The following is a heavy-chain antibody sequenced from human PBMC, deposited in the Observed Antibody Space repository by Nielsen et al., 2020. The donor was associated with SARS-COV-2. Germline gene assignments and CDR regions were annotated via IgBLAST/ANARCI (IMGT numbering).Heavy chain of an antibody. Sequence: GGSLRLSCAASEFTFRNYGMNWVRQAPGKGLAWVAQINSDGSRTTYADSLKGRFTISRDNSKNILYLQMNNLRAEDTAVYYCVKDGAYYGVRGVVHFGYGGRGNLVTVSS. CDR2: INSDGSRT. D-gene: IGHD3-10*01. CDR3: VKDGAYYGVRGVVHFGY. V-gene: IGHV3-74*01. CDR1: EFTFRNYG. J-gene: IGHJ4*02.